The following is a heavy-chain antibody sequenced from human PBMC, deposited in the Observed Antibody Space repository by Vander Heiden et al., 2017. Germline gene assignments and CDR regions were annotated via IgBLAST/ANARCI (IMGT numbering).Heavy chain of an antibody. D-gene: IGHD4-4*01. CDR1: GDSISGFY. J-gene: IGHJ5*02. V-gene: IGHV4-4*07. CDR2: IYVIGSI. Sequence: QVQLQESGPGLVKPSETLSLTCTVSGDSISGFYWNWIRQSAGKGLEWIGRIYVIGSIEYNPSLRSRVTMSEDTSKNQVSLRMTSVTAADTAVYYCARSTTVLILPYNWLDPWGQGMLVTVSS. CDR3: ARSTTVLILPYNWLDP.